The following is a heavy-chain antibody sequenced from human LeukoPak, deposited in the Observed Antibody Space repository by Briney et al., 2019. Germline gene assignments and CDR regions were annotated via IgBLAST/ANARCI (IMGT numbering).Heavy chain of an antibody. Sequence: SQTLSLTCTVSGGSISSGDYYWSWIRQHPGKGLEWIGYIYYSGSTYYNPSLKSRVTISVDTSKNQFSLKLSSVTAADTAVYYCARQARTALNYFDYWGQGTLVTVSS. CDR2: IYYSGST. V-gene: IGHV4-31*03. CDR3: ARQARTALNYFDY. D-gene: IGHD6-6*01. J-gene: IGHJ4*02. CDR1: GGSISSGDYY.